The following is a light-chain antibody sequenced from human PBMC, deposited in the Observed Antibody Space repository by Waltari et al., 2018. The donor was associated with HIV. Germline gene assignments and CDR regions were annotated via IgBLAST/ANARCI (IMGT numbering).Light chain of an antibody. CDR3: ATWDHRLNGWV. Sequence: QAVLTQPPSAPGTPGQRITISCSGSSSNIGSDAVNWYQQLPGTAPKLLIYNNNQRPSGVPDRFSASKSGTSASLAISGLQSDDEADYYCATWDHRLNGWVFGGGTKLTVL. J-gene: IGLJ3*02. CDR1: SSNIGSDA. CDR2: NNN. V-gene: IGLV1-44*01.